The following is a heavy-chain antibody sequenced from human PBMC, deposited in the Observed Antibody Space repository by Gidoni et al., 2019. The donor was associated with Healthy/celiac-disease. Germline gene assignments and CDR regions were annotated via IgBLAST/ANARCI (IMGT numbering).Heavy chain of an antibody. CDR3: ARAGIAAAGKDYYYMDV. CDR2: GTAGDP. D-gene: IGHD6-13*01. Sequence: GTAGDPYYPGSVKGRFTISRENAKNSLYLQMNSLRAGDTAVYYCARAGIAAAGKDYYYMDVWGKGTTVTVSS. V-gene: IGHV3-13*05. J-gene: IGHJ6*03.